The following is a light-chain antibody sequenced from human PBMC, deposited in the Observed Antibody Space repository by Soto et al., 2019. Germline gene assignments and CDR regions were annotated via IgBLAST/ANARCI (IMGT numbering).Light chain of an antibody. J-gene: IGKJ1*01. Sequence: EIVITHSPATLSVSPGERATLSCRASQSVSSNLAWYQQKPGQAPRLLIYGASTRATGIPARFSGSGSGTEFTLTISSLQSEDFAVYYCQQYNNWLPWTFGQGTKVDIK. CDR3: QQYNNWLPWT. CDR2: GAS. V-gene: IGKV3-15*01. CDR1: QSVSSN.